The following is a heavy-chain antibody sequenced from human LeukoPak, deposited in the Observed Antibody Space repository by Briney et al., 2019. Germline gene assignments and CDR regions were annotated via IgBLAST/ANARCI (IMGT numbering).Heavy chain of an antibody. V-gene: IGHV3-21*04. CDR1: GFTFSTYS. D-gene: IGHD3-10*01. Sequence: PGGSLRLSCAASGFTFSTYSMNWVRQAPGKGLEWVSSISSSSSYIYYADSVKGRFTISRDNAKKSVYLQMNSLRAEDTAVYYCARGPYGSGISNWFDPWGQGTLVIVSS. J-gene: IGHJ5*02. CDR3: ARGPYGSGISNWFDP. CDR2: ISSSSSYI.